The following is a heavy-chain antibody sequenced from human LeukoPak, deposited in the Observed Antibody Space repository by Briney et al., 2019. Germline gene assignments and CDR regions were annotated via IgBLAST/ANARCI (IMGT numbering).Heavy chain of an antibody. J-gene: IGHJ4*02. CDR3: ARDLIRDFWSGYYGNY. Sequence: PSETLSLTCTVSGGSISSGDYYWSWIRQPPGKGLEWIGYIYYCGSTYYNPSLKSRVTISVDTSKNQFSLKLSSVTAADTAVYYCARDLIRDFWSGYYGNYWGQGTLVTVSS. V-gene: IGHV4-30-4*08. D-gene: IGHD3-3*01. CDR2: IYYCGST. CDR1: GGSISSGDYY.